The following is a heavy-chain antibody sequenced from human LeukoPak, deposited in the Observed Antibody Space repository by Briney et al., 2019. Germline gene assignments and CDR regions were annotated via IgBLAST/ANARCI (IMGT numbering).Heavy chain of an antibody. J-gene: IGHJ4*02. CDR2: VDPEDGET. CDR1: GYTLTDYY. V-gene: IGHV1-69-2*01. CDR3: ATGIAAKSRDY. Sequence: ATVKISCKASGYTLTDYYMHWVQPAPGKGREWMGRVDPEDGETIYAEKLQGRVTITADTSTDTAYMELSSLRSEDTAVYYCATGIAAKSRDYGGQGTLVTVSS. D-gene: IGHD6-13*01.